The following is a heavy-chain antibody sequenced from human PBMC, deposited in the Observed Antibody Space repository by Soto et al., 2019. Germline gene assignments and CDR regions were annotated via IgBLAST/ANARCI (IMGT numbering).Heavy chain of an antibody. Sequence: QITLKESGPPLVKPTQTLTLTCTFSGFSLSTNKVGVGWVRQPPGKALEWLALIYCDDDKRYSPSLKSRHSSTNYTSKNQAVLTMTNVDSVDTATYYCAHRNGTSYYYDVDVWGQGTTVTVSS. CDR3: AHRNGTSYYYDVDV. D-gene: IGHD1-1*01. CDR1: GFSLSTNKVG. V-gene: IGHV2-5*02. CDR2: IYCDDDK. J-gene: IGHJ6*02.